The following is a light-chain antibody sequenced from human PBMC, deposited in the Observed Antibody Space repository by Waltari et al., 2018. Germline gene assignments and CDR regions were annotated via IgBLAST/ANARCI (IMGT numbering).Light chain of an antibody. CDR3: QHYVRLPVT. V-gene: IGKV3-20*01. J-gene: IGKJ1*01. Sequence: IVLTQSPGTLSLSPGERATLSCRASQSVGTFLVWYQQKPGQAPRRLIQGASTRATGTPDRFSGSGSGTDFSLTISRLEPEDFAMYYCQHYVRLPVTFGQGTKVEI. CDR1: QSVGTF. CDR2: GAS.